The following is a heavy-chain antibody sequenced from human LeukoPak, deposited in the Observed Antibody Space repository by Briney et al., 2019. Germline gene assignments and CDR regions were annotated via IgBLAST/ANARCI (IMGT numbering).Heavy chain of an antibody. CDR3: ARDLDPWAVAGVNY. V-gene: IGHV1-18*01. J-gene: IGHJ4*02. CDR2: ISAYNGNT. CDR1: GYTFTSYG. Sequence: ASVKVSCXASGYTFTSYGISWVRQAPGQGLEWMGWISAYNGNTNYAQKLQGRVTMTTDTSTSTAYMELRSLRSDDTAVYYCARDLDPWAVAGVNYWGQGTLVTVSS. D-gene: IGHD6-19*01.